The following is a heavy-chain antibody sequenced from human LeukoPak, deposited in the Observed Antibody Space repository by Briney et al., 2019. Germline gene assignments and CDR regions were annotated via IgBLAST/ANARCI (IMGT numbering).Heavy chain of an antibody. V-gene: IGHV3-23*01. CDR1: GFSFNNYA. CDR3: ARRSRDGWYFDY. J-gene: IGHJ4*02. Sequence: GGSLRLSCEASGFSFNNYAMTWVRRAPGKGLEWVATLSANSDKTYYAGSVKGRFAISRDNSNNTLYLQMNSLRAEDTAVYYCARRSRDGWYFDYWGQGTLVTVSS. D-gene: IGHD5-24*01. CDR2: LSANSDKT.